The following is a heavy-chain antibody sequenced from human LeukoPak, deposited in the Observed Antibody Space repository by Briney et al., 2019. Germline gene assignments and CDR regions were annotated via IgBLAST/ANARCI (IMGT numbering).Heavy chain of an antibody. CDR3: ARRGRASTDAFDI. D-gene: IGHD1-1*01. CDR1: GGTFSSYA. V-gene: IGHV1-69*04. J-gene: IGHJ3*02. CDR2: IIPILGIA. Sequence: GASVKVSCKASGGTFSSYAISWVRQAPGQGLEGMGRIIPILGIANYAQKFQGRVTITADKSTSTAYMELSSLRSEDTAVYYCARRGRASTDAFDIWGQGTMVTVSS.